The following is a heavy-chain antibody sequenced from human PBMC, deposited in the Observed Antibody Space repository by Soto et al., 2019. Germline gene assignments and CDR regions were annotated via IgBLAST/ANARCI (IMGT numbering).Heavy chain of an antibody. CDR3: ASSWDYSSGWYPLLYYYYGMDV. V-gene: IGHV1-3*01. D-gene: IGHD6-19*01. CDR2: INAGNGST. CDR1: GYTFTSYA. J-gene: IGHJ6*02. Sequence: ASVKVSCKASGYTFTSYAMHWVRQAPGQRLEWMGWINAGNGSTKYSQKFQGRVTMTRDTSASTAYMELSSLRSEDTAVYYCASSWDYSSGWYPLLYYYYGMDVWGQGTPVTVSS.